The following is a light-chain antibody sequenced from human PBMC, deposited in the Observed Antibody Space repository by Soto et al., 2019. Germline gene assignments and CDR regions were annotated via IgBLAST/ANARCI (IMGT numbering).Light chain of an antibody. CDR1: QSVSSSY. Sequence: EIVLTQSPGTLSLSPGERATLSYRASQSVSSSYLAWYQQKPGQAPRLLMFGASSRATGIPDRFSGSGSGTDFTLTISRLEPEDFAVYYCQQYASAPLAFGGGTRV. CDR3: QQYASAPLA. J-gene: IGKJ4*01. CDR2: GAS. V-gene: IGKV3-20*01.